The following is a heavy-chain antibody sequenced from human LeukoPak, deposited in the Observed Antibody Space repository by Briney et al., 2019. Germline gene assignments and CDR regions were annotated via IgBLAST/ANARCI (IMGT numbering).Heavy chain of an antibody. J-gene: IGHJ4*02. Sequence: PGGSLRLSCAASGFPFSSYWMHWVRQAPGKGLVWVSRINTDGSSTTYADSVKGRFTISRDNAKNTLYLQMNSLRAEDTAVYYCAREKAVAGSYFDYWGQGTLVTVSS. CDR2: INTDGSST. D-gene: IGHD6-19*01. CDR3: AREKAVAGSYFDY. CDR1: GFPFSSYW. V-gene: IGHV3-74*01.